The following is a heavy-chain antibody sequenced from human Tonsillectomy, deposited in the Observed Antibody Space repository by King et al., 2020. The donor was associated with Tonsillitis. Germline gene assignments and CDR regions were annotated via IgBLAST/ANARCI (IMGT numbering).Heavy chain of an antibody. D-gene: IGHD6-13*01. CDR3: AREFQSSRPLDY. J-gene: IGHJ4*02. CDR1: GGSISSYY. Sequence: VQLQESGPGLVKPSETLSLTCTVSGGSISSYYWSWIRQPAGKGLEWIGRIYTSGSTNYNRYLKSRVTMSVDTSKNQFSLKLCSVTAADTAVYYCAREFQSSRPLDYWGQGTLVTVSS. V-gene: IGHV4-4*07. CDR2: IYTSGST.